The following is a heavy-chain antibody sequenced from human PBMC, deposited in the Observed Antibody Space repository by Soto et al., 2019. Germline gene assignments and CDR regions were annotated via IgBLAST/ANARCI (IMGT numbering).Heavy chain of an antibody. Sequence: QVQLVESGGGVVQPGRSLRLSCAASGFPFRSDGMQWVRQAPGKGLAWVAVIWYDGSNKYYADSVKGRFTISRDNSKNTLYLQMNSLRAEDTAVYYCARRGMDVWGQGTTVTVSS. CDR1: GFPFRSDG. CDR3: ARRGMDV. V-gene: IGHV3-33*01. J-gene: IGHJ6*02. CDR2: IWYDGSNK.